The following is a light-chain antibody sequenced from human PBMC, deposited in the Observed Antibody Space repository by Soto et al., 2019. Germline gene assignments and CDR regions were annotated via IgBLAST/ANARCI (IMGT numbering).Light chain of an antibody. Sequence: DVQMNQSASSVSASVGDRVTITCRASQPISSWLARYQQKPGTAPKLLISAASTLQSGVPSRFSGRGSGTDFTLTISSLQHEDIATYDCQQAVSLTITFGQGTRLEIK. CDR3: QQAVSLTIT. CDR2: AAS. CDR1: QPISSW. J-gene: IGKJ5*01. V-gene: IGKV1-12*01.